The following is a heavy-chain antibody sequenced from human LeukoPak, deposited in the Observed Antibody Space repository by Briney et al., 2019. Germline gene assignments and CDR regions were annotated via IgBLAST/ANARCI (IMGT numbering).Heavy chain of an antibody. CDR1: GFTFSSYA. Sequence: GGSLRLSCTVSGFTFSSYAMSWVRQAPGKGLEWVSGISGGGSGGGGNTYYADSVKGRFTISRDISKNTLYLQMNSLRAEDTAVYYCAKEAYCSTTSCYSDYWGQGTLVTVSS. CDR2: ISGGGSGGGGNT. D-gene: IGHD2-2*02. J-gene: IGHJ4*02. CDR3: AKEAYCSTTSCYSDY. V-gene: IGHV3-23*01.